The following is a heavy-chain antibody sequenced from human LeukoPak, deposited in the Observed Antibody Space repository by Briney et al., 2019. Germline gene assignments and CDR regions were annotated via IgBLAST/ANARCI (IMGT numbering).Heavy chain of an antibody. CDR3: AKGGPSSSNWRTFDY. D-gene: IGHD6-13*01. V-gene: IGHV3-23*01. CDR1: GVTFSSYV. J-gene: IGHJ4*02. CDR2: ISGSGGST. Sequence: GGSLRLSCAAAGVTFSSYVMSWVRQAPGKGLEWVSTISGSGGSTSYADSVKGRFTISRDNSKTTLSLQVNSLRAEDTAVYYCAKGGPSSSNWRTFDYWGQGTLVTVSS.